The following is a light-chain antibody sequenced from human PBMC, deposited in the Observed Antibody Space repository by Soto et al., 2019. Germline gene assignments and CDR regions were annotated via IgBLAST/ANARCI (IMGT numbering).Light chain of an antibody. V-gene: IGKV3-20*01. CDR1: QSVSSSY. J-gene: IGKJ3*01. CDR2: GAS. CDR3: QQYGSSFT. Sequence: EIVLTQSPGTLSLSPGERATLSCRASQSVSSSYLAWYQQKPGQAPRLLIYGASSRATGIPDRFSGSGSGTDFALTISRLVPEDFAVYYCQQYGSSFTFGPGTNVDIK.